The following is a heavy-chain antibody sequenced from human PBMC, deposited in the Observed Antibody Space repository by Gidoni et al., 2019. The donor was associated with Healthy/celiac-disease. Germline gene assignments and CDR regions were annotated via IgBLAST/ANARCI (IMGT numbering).Heavy chain of an antibody. CDR1: GFTFISYA. D-gene: IGHD2-2*01. J-gene: IGHJ6*02. CDR2: ISYDGSNK. CDR3: AREIVPPYCSSTSCKYEGRGGLYGMDV. Sequence: QVQLVESGGGVVQPGRSLRLSCAASGFTFISYAMRWVRQAPGRGLEWVAVISYDGSNKYYADSVKGRFTISRDNSKNTLYLQMNSLRAEDTAVYYCAREIVPPYCSSTSCKYEGRGGLYGMDVWGQGTTVTVSS. V-gene: IGHV3-30-3*01.